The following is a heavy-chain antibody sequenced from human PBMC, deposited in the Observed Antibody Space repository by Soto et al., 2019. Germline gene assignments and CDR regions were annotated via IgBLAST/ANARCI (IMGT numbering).Heavy chain of an antibody. J-gene: IGHJ4*02. CDR1: GFTFSSYS. CDR2: ISSSSRTI. Sequence: GGSLRLSCAASGFTFSSYSMNWARQAPGKGLEWISYISSSSRTIYYPDSVKGRFTISRDNAKNSLYLQMNSLRAEDTAVYYCARDKARSPLDYWGQGTLVTVSS. V-gene: IGHV3-48*01. D-gene: IGHD1-26*01. CDR3: ARDKARSPLDY.